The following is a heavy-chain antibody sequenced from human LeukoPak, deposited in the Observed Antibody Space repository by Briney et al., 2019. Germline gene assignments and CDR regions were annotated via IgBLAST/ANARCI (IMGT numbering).Heavy chain of an antibody. CDR2: ISWDGGST. D-gene: IGHD3-10*01. CDR1: GFTFDDYA. CDR3: AKEIRSTYYYGSGSYYNEKYFDY. Sequence: GGSLRLSCAASGFTFDDYAMHWVRQAPGKGLEWVSLISWDGGSTYYADSVKGRFTISRDNSKNSLYLQMNSLRAEDTAVYYCAKEIRSTYYYGSGSYYNEKYFDYWGQGTLVTVSS. V-gene: IGHV3-43D*03. J-gene: IGHJ4*02.